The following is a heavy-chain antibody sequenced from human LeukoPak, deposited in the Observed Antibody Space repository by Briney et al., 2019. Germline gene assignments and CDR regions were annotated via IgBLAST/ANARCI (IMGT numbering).Heavy chain of an antibody. Sequence: GGSLRLSCAASGFTFSSYAMSWVRQAPGKGLEWVSAISGSGGSTYYADSVKGRFTISRDNSKNTLYLQMNSLRAEDTAVYYCAKSKLGYCSSTNCYLGDYWGQGTLVTVSS. V-gene: IGHV3-23*01. J-gene: IGHJ4*02. D-gene: IGHD2-2*01. CDR3: AKSKLGYCSSTNCYLGDY. CDR1: GFTFSSYA. CDR2: ISGSGGST.